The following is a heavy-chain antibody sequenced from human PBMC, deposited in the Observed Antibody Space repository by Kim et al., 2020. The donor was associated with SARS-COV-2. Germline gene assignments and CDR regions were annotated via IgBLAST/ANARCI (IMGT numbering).Heavy chain of an antibody. V-gene: IGHV3-64D*06. CDR1: GFTFNTYA. J-gene: IGHJ6*02. CDR2: ITSNGGST. Sequence: GGSLRLSCSASGFTFNTYALHWVRQAPGKGLEYVSSITSNGGSTYYAASVKGRFTISRDNSKNTLYLQMSGLRAEDTAVYHCVKGRLTYGSGSYPYLFNGLDVWGQGTTVTVSS. CDR3: VKGRLTYGSGSYPYLFNGLDV. D-gene: IGHD3-10*01.